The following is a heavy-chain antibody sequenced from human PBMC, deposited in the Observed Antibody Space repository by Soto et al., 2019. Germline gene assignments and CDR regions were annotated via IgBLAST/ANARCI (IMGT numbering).Heavy chain of an antibody. D-gene: IGHD2-2*01. CDR1: GYTFTSYG. V-gene: IGHV1-18*01. J-gene: IGHJ6*02. CDR2: ISAYNGNT. Sequence: QVQLVQSGAEVKKPGASVKVSCKASGYTFTSYGISWVRQAPGQGLEWMGWISAYNGNTNYAQKLQGRVTMTTDTSTSTAYMELRSLRSDDTAVYYCARILGSCISTSCYSYYGMDVWGQGTTVTVSS. CDR3: ARILGSCISTSCYSYYGMDV.